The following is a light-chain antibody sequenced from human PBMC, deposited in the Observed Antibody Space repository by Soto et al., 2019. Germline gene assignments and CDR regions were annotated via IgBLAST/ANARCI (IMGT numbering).Light chain of an antibody. CDR1: SSDVGGYNY. CDR2: DVS. CDR3: SSYTSSSPRV. J-gene: IGLJ1*01. V-gene: IGLV2-14*01. Sequence: QSALTQPASVSGSPGQSITISCTGTSSDVGGYNYVSWYQQHPGKAPKLMIYDVSNRPSGGSNRFSGSKSGNTASLSISGLQAEDEADYYCSSYTSSSPRVFGTGTKLTVL.